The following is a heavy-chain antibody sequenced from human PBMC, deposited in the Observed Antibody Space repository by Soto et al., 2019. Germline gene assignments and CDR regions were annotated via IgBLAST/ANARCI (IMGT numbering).Heavy chain of an antibody. Sequence: GESLKISCKGSGYSFTSYWIGWVRQMPGKGLEWMGIIYPGDSDTRYSPSFQGQVTISADKSISTAYLQWSSLKASDTAMYYCARHVYCSGGSCYPYYYYGMDVWGQGTTVTVSS. CDR2: IYPGDSDT. CDR3: ARHVYCSGGSCYPYYYYGMDV. D-gene: IGHD2-15*01. CDR1: GYSFTSYW. J-gene: IGHJ6*02. V-gene: IGHV5-51*01.